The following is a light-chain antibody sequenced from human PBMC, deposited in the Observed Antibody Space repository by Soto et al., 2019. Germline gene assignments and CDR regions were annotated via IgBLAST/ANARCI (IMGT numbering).Light chain of an antibody. Sequence: QSALTQPASVSGSPGQAIAISCTGTSTAVGGYNYVSWYQQHPAKTPNLMIYDVSNRPSGVSNRFSVSKSGNTASLTISGLQSEDEADYYCSSYTSSSTWVFIRGTKLTVL. CDR2: DVS. CDR1: STAVGGYNY. V-gene: IGLV2-14*01. CDR3: SSYTSSSTWV. J-gene: IGLJ3*02.